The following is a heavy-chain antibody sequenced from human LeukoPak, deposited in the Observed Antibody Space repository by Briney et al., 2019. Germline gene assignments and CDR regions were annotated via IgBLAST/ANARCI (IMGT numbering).Heavy chain of an antibody. CDR2: IYTSGST. J-gene: IGHJ4*02. CDR3: ARGIAAAENAY. V-gene: IGHV4-61*02. CDR1: GGSISSSSYY. D-gene: IGHD6-13*01. Sequence: PSETLSLTCTVSGGSISSSSYYWGWIRQPAGKGLEWIGRIYTSGSTNYNPSLKSRVTISVDTSKNQFSLKLSSVTAADTAVYYCARGIAAAENAYWGQGTLVTVSS.